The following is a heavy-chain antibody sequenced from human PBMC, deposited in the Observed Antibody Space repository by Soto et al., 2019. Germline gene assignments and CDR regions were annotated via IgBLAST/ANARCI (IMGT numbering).Heavy chain of an antibody. Sequence: QVQLVESGGGVVQPGRSLRLSCAASGFTFSSYAMHWVRQAPGKGLEWVAVISYDGSNKYYADSVKGRFTISRDNSKNTLYLQMNSLRAEDTAVYYCARDPGRYFDYWGQGTLVTVSS. V-gene: IGHV3-30-3*01. D-gene: IGHD3-9*01. CDR1: GFTFSSYA. CDR3: ARDPGRYFDY. CDR2: ISYDGSNK. J-gene: IGHJ4*02.